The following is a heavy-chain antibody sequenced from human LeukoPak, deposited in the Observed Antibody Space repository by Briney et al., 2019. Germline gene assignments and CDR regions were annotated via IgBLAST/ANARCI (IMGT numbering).Heavy chain of an antibody. V-gene: IGHV3-11*06. D-gene: IGHD5-12*01. CDR2: ISGSSSHT. CDR1: GFTFSDYY. Sequence: GGSLRLSCVASGFTFSDYYMTWLRQAPGKGLEWISYISGSSSHTNYADSVKGRFTISRDNARNSLYLQMSSLRAEDTAVYYCAREHSGNVPTNYYNGMDVWGQGTTVTVSS. J-gene: IGHJ6*02. CDR3: AREHSGNVPTNYYNGMDV.